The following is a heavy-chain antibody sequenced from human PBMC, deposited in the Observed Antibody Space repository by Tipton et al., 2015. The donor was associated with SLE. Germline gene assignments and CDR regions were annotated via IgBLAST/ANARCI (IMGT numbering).Heavy chain of an antibody. J-gene: IGHJ4*02. CDR3: VKACWEYCGTTSFEY. D-gene: IGHD2-21*01. Sequence: SLRLSCSASGFTFNTYAMHWVRQAPGKGLEYVSAISTNGDRTYYADSVKGRFTVSRDNFKNTLYLQMSSLRVEDTAVYYCVKACWEYCGTTSFEYWGLGTLVTVSS. V-gene: IGHV3-64D*06. CDR2: ISTNGDRT. CDR1: GFTFNTYA.